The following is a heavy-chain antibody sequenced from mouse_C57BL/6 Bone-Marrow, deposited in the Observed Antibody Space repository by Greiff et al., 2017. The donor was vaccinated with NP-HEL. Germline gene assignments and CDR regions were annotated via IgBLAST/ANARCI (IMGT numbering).Heavy chain of an antibody. J-gene: IGHJ1*03. D-gene: IGHD4-1*01. V-gene: IGHV1-15*01. CDR3: TKLGEVYFDV. CDR2: IDPETGGT. CDR1: GYTFTDYE. Sequence: QVQLQQSGAELVRPGASVTLSCKASGYTFTDYEMHWVKQTPVHGLEWIGAIDPETGGTAYNQKFKGKAILTADKSSSTAYMELRSLTSVDSAVYYCTKLGEVYFDVWGTGTTVTVSS.